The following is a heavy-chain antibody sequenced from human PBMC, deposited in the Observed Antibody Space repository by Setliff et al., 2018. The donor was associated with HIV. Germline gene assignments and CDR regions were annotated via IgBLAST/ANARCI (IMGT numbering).Heavy chain of an antibody. D-gene: IGHD1-26*01. Sequence: GASVKVSCKPSGYTFTTYGLSWVRQAPGQGLEWMGWISTYNGNTDYAPRLLGRVTMTTDTSTSMAYMELRSLSSDDTAVYYCARARLQGIVTAVGPRDNCLDPWGQGTRVTVSS. CDR2: ISTYNGNT. J-gene: IGHJ5*02. CDR1: GYTFTTYG. CDR3: ARARLQGIVTAVGPRDNCLDP. V-gene: IGHV1-18*01.